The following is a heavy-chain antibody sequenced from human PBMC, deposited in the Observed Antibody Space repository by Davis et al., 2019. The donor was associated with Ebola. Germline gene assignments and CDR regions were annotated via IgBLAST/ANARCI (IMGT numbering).Heavy chain of an antibody. V-gene: IGHV4-59*01. CDR2: IYYGGTT. CDR3: ARGVLWFGELPSYYMDV. CDR1: GGSMSSYY. Sequence: SETLSLTCTVSGGSMSSYYWSWIRQPPGKGLEWIGNIYYGGTTNYNPSLKSRVTISGDTSKNQFSLNVNSVTAADTAVYYCARGVLWFGELPSYYMDVWGKGTTVTVSS. J-gene: IGHJ6*03. D-gene: IGHD3-10*01.